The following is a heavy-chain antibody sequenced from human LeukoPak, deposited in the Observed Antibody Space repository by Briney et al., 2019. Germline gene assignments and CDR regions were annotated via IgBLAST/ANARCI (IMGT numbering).Heavy chain of an antibody. J-gene: IGHJ6*02. Sequence: AESLRLSCAASGFTFSSYSLNWVRHPPERVRQWVSSISSIGGYIYYAESGNASFTISRANVKNSLYLQMNSLKAEVTAVYYCTRDRAYRSFYYGMDVWGQGTTVTVSS. CDR3: TRDRAYRSFYYGMDV. CDR2: ISSIGGYI. D-gene: IGHD3-16*02. CDR1: GFTFSSYS. V-gene: IGHV3-21*01.